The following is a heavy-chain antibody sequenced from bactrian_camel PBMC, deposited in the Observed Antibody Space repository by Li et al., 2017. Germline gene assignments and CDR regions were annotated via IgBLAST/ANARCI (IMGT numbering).Heavy chain of an antibody. V-gene: IGHV3S28*01. CDR3: VVDPSLACLTGTHPDWLATPQKKAEGYI. D-gene: IGHD1*01. CDR2: ISTRYENT. CDR1: GYTYSRVC. Sequence: QLVESGGGSVQAGGSLRLSCAASGYTYSRVCMGWFRQAPGKEREGLAGISTRYENTYYADSVKGRFAISQDRADKTLYLQMNSLKPEDTAMYYCVVDPSLACLTGTHPDWLATPQKKAEGYIWGEGTQVTVS. J-gene: IGHJ4*01.